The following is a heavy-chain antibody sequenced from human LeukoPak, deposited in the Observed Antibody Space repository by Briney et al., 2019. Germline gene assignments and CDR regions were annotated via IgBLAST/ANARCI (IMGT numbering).Heavy chain of an antibody. CDR1: GFSFSTYA. J-gene: IGHJ4*02. CDR2: IWHDASHT. D-gene: IGHD3-10*01. Sequence: PGGSLRLSCAASGFSFSTYAMHWVRQAPGKGLEWVALIWHDASHTFYTDSVKGRFTISRDNPKNTVYLQMNSLGGEDTAVYYCAREIFGSGGYPDYWGQGTLVTVSS. CDR3: AREIFGSGGYPDY. V-gene: IGHV3-33*01.